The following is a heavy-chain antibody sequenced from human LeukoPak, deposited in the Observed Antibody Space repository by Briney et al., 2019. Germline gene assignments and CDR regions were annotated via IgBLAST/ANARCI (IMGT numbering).Heavy chain of an antibody. Sequence: GGSLKLSCAASGFTFDDYGMSWVRQAPGKGLEWVSGINWNGGSTGYADSVKGRFTISRDNAKNSLYLQMNSLRAEDTALYYCARAFKYSMSGYYFDYWGQGTLVTVSS. CDR3: ARAFKYSMSGYYFDY. V-gene: IGHV3-20*04. CDR1: GFTFDDYG. J-gene: IGHJ4*02. CDR2: INWNGGST. D-gene: IGHD2-21*01.